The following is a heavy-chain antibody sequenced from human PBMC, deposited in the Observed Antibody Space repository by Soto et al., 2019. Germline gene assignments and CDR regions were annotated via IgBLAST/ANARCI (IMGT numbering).Heavy chain of an antibody. CDR1: GFTFSSYG. J-gene: IGHJ4*02. Sequence: QVQLVESGGGVVQPGRSLRLSCAASGFTFSSYGMHWVRQAPGKGLEWVAVISYDGSNKYYADSVKGRFTISRDNSKNTLYLQMNSLRAEDTAVYYCAKLYYDSSDPDFDYWGQGTMVTVSS. CDR2: ISYDGSNK. V-gene: IGHV3-30*18. CDR3: AKLYYDSSDPDFDY. D-gene: IGHD3-22*01.